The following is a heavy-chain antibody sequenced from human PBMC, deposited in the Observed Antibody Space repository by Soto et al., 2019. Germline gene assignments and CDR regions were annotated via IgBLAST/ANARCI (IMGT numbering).Heavy chain of an antibody. CDR3: ARSYGSPGGYSYGYLAAFDI. V-gene: IGHV4-31*03. Sequence: PSETLSLTCTVSGGSISSGGYYWSWIRQHPGKGLEWIGYIYYSGSTYYNPSLKSRVTISVDTSKNQFSLKLSSVTAADTAVYYCARSYGSPGGYSYGYLAAFDIWGQGTMVTVSS. J-gene: IGHJ3*02. CDR1: GGSISSGGYY. D-gene: IGHD5-18*01. CDR2: IYYSGST.